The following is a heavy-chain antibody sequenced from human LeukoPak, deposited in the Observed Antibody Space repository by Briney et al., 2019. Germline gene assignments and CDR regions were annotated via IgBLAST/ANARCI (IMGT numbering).Heavy chain of an antibody. D-gene: IGHD3-10*01. V-gene: IGHV3-23*01. CDR1: GFTSSSYA. J-gene: IGHJ3*02. Sequence: GGSLRLSCAASGFTSSSYAMSWVRQAPGKGLEWVSTISGSGGSGSGGGTYYADSVKGRFTISRDNSKNTLYLQMNSLRAEDTAVYYCARGSGLWFGELSKSGAFDIWGQGTMVTVSS. CDR2: ISGSGGSGSGGGT. CDR3: ARGSGLWFGELSKSGAFDI.